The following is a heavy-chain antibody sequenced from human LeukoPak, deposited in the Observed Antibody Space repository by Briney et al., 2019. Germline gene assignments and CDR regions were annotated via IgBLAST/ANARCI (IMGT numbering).Heavy chain of an antibody. V-gene: IGHV3-66*01. CDR2: IYSGGST. CDR1: GFTVSSNY. J-gene: IGHJ4*02. D-gene: IGHD2-15*01. Sequence: GGSLRLSCAASGFTVSSNYMSWVRQAPGKGLEWVSVIYSGGSTYYADSVKGRFTISRDNLKNSLYLYMSSLRVDDTAVYYRARDKVGGSNDFWGQGTLVTVSS. CDR3: ARDKVGGSNDF.